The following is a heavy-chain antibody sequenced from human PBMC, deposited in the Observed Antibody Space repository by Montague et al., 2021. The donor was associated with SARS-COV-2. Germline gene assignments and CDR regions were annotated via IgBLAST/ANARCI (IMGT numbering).Heavy chain of an antibody. J-gene: IGHJ6*03. V-gene: IGHV4-34*01. CDR3: ARLGDGIVPSPILGRGPYYSFYYMDV. D-gene: IGHD2-2*02. CDR2: ISQSGNT. CDR1: GGSFSRYY. Sequence: SETLSLTCAVSGGSFSRYYWSWIRQPPGKGLEWIGEISQSGNTKYNPSLPSRVSISLDTSRNQFSLKVSSVTAADTAIYYCARLGDGIVPSPILGRGPYYSFYYMDVWGQGTTVTVSS.